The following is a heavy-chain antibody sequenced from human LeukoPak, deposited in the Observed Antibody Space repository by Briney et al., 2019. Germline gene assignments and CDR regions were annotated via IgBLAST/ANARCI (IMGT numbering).Heavy chain of an antibody. Sequence: SETLSLTCAVYGGSFSGYYWSWIRQPPGKGLEWIGEINHSGSTNYNPSLKSRVTISVDTSKNQFSLKLSSVTAADTAVYYCASEEVVPAALGVAITPWGQGTLVTVSS. CDR2: INHSGST. CDR1: GGSFSGYY. V-gene: IGHV4-34*01. CDR3: ASEEVVPAALGVAITP. D-gene: IGHD2-2*01. J-gene: IGHJ5*02.